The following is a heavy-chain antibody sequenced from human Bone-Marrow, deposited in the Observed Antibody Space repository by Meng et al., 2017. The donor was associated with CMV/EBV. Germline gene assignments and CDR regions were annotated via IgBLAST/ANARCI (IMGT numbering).Heavy chain of an antibody. D-gene: IGHD1-7*01. CDR3: ARGRGPPYNWNSRLVPPFDY. CDR2: IKQDGSEK. Sequence: GESLKISCAASGFTFSSYWMSWVRQAPGKGLEWVANIKQDGSEKYYVDSVKGRFTISRDNAKNSLYLQMNSLRAEDTAVYYCARGRGPPYNWNSRLVPPFDYWGQGTLVTDSS. CDR1: GFTFSSYW. V-gene: IGHV3-7*01. J-gene: IGHJ4*02.